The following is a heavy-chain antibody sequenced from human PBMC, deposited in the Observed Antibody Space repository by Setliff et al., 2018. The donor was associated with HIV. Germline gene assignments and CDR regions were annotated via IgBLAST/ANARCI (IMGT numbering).Heavy chain of an antibody. CDR3: ARGTYYYETSGYHYDKTWAGTCFDY. D-gene: IGHD3-22*01. V-gene: IGHV4-39*07. Sequence: SETLSLTCIVSGGSISSSSSYWGWIRLPPGKGLEWIGSMYYSGNTYYNPSLKSRVTISLDKSKNQFSLKPTSVTAADTAVYYCARGTYYYETSGYHYDKTWAGTCFDYWGQGTLVTVSS. CDR1: GGSISSSSSY. CDR2: MYYSGNT. J-gene: IGHJ4*02.